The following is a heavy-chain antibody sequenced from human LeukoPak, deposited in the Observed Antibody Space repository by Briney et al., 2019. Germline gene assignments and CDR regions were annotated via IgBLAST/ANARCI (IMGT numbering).Heavy chain of an antibody. Sequence: ASVKVSCKAPGYTFTSYGISWVRQAPGQGLEWMGWISAYNGNTNYAQKLQGRVTMTTDTSTSTAYMELRSLRSDDTAVYYCARADGSIWYSGYFDYWGQGTLVTVSS. D-gene: IGHD6-13*01. J-gene: IGHJ4*02. CDR1: GYTFTSYG. V-gene: IGHV1-18*04. CDR2: ISAYNGNT. CDR3: ARADGSIWYSGYFDY.